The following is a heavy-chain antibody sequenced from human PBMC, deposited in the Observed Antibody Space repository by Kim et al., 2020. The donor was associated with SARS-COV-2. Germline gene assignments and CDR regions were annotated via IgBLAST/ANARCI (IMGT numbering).Heavy chain of an antibody. V-gene: IGHV3-30*04. D-gene: IGHD3-22*01. CDR1: GFTFSSYA. CDR2: ISYDGSNK. Sequence: GGSLRLFCAASGFTFSSYAMHWVRQAPGKGLEWVAVISYDGSNKYYADSVKGRFTISRDNSKNTLYLQMNSLRAEDTAVYYCARAPGGGYYAPFDYWGQGTLVTVSS. J-gene: IGHJ4*02. CDR3: ARAPGGGYYAPFDY.